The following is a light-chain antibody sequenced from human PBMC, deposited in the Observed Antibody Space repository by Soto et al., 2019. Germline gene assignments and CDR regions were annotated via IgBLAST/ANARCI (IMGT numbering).Light chain of an antibody. CDR1: SSDVGGYTY. CDR2: DVS. J-gene: IGLJ1*01. V-gene: IGLV2-14*03. Sequence: QSVLTQPASVSGSPGQSITISCTGTSSDVGGYTYASWYQQHPGKAPKLMIYDVSNRPSGVPNRFSGSKSGNTASLTISGLQAEDEAEYYCSSYTSSSTLVYVFGTGTKLTVL. CDR3: SSYTSSSTLVYV.